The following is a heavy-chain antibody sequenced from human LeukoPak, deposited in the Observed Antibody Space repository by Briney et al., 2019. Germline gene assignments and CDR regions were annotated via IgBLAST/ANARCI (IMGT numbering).Heavy chain of an antibody. V-gene: IGHV1-18*01. CDR3: ARIDVAAADYYFDY. D-gene: IGHD6-13*01. J-gene: IGHJ4*02. Sequence: ASVKVSCKASGYTFTSYGISWVRQAPGQGLEWMGWISAYNGNTSYAQKLQGRVTMTTDTSTSTAYMELRSLRSDDTAVYYCARIDVAAADYYFDYWGQGTLVTVSS. CDR2: ISAYNGNT. CDR1: GYTFTSYG.